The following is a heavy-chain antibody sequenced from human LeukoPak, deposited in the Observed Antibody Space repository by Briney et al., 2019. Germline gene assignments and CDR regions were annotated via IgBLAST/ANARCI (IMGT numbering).Heavy chain of an antibody. CDR3: ARGPSGSSALWYHFDY. Sequence: PGGSLRLSCAASGFTFSSYGMHWVRQAPGKGLEWVAVIWYDGSNKYYADSVKGRFTISRDNSKNTLYLQMNSLRAEDTAVYYCARGPSGSSALWYHFDYWGQGTQVTVSS. CDR2: IWYDGSNK. D-gene: IGHD1-26*01. V-gene: IGHV3-33*01. CDR1: GFTFSSYG. J-gene: IGHJ4*02.